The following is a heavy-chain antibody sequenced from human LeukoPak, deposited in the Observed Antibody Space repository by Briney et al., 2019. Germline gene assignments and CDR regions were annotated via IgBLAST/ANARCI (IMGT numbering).Heavy chain of an antibody. CDR3: AKDYYGSGRFFDY. CDR1: GFTLDDYA. J-gene: IGHJ4*02. Sequence: GGSLRLSCAASGFTLDDYALHWVRQAPGKGLEWVSLITGDGGSAYYADSVKGRFTISRDNSQNSLYLQMNSLRTEDTALYYCAKDYYGSGRFFDYWGQGTLVTASS. D-gene: IGHD3-10*01. V-gene: IGHV3-43*02. CDR2: ITGDGGSA.